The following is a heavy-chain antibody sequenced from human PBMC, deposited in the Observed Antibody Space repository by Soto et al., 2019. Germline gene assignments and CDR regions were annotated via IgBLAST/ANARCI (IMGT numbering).Heavy chain of an antibody. V-gene: IGHV4-59*01. J-gene: IGHJ6*02. CDR2: IYYSGST. Sequence: PSETLSLTCTVSGGSNSSYYWSWIRQPPGKGLEWIGYIYYSGSTNYNPSLKSRVTISVDTSKNQFSLKLSSVTAADTAVYYCARGSTRDFWSGYYSLADYYGMDVWGQGTTVTVSS. CDR1: GGSNSSYY. D-gene: IGHD3-3*01. CDR3: ARGSTRDFWSGYYSLADYYGMDV.